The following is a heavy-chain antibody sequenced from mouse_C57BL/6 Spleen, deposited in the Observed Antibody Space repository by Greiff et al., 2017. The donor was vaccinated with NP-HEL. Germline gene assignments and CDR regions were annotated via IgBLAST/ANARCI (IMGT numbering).Heavy chain of an antibody. J-gene: IGHJ1*03. V-gene: IGHV1-18*01. CDR3: ARKGRITTVGYFDV. Sequence: VHVKQSGPELVKPGASVKIPCKASGYTFTDYNMDWVKQSHGKSLEWIGDINPNNGGTISNQKFKGKATLTVAKSSSTAYMELRSLTSEDTAVYYCARKGRITTVGYFDVWGTGTTVTVSS. CDR1: GYTFTDYN. D-gene: IGHD1-1*01. CDR2: INPNNGGT.